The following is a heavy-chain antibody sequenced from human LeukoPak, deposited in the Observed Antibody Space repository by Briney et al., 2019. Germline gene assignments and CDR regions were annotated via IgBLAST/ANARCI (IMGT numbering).Heavy chain of an antibody. J-gene: IGHJ4*02. V-gene: IGHV3-30-3*01. CDR3: ARDQKAAGSGWSSAFDY. Sequence: PGRSLRLSCAASGFTFSSYAMHWVRQAPGKGLEWVAVISYDGSNKYYADSVKGRFTISRDNSKNTLYLQMNSLRAEDTAVYYCARDQKAAGSGWSSAFDYWGQGTLVTVSS. CDR2: ISYDGSNK. CDR1: GFTFSSYA. D-gene: IGHD6-19*01.